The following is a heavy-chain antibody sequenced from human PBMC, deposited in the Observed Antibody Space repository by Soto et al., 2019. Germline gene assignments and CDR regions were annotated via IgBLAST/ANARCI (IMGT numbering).Heavy chain of an antibody. CDR1: GFTFSSYA. Sequence: EVQLLESGGGLVRPGGSLRLSCAASGFTFSSYAMSWVRQAPGKGLEWVSAISGSGGSTYYADSVKGRFTISSDNSKNTLYLKMNSLRAEDTAVYYCAKAPTNYGSGSYYYYWGQGTLVTVSS. V-gene: IGHV3-23*01. CDR3: AKAPTNYGSGSYYYY. CDR2: ISGSGGST. J-gene: IGHJ4*02. D-gene: IGHD3-10*01.